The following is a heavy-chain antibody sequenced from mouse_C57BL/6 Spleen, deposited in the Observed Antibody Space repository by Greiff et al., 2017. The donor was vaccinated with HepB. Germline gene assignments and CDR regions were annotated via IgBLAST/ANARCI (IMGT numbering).Heavy chain of an antibody. CDR3: ARGDYAMDY. Sequence: VQLQESGAELVKPGASVKMSCKASGYTFTSYWITWVKQRPGQGLEWIGDIYPGSGSTNYNEKFKSKATLTVDTSSSTAYMQLSSLTSEDSAVYYCARGDYAMDYWGQGTSVTVSS. CDR2: IYPGSGST. V-gene: IGHV1-55*01. J-gene: IGHJ4*01. CDR1: GYTFTSYW.